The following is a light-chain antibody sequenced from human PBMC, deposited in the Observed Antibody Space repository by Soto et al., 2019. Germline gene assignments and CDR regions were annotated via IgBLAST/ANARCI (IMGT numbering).Light chain of an antibody. J-gene: IGKJ4*01. V-gene: IGKV3-15*01. CDR3: QQYDNWPSLT. CDR2: GAS. CDR1: QSVRRN. Sequence: EIVMTQSPVTLSVSPGERATLSCRASQSVRRNIAWYQQKPGQAPRLLISGASTRATGIPARFSGSGSGTEFTLTISSLQSEDFAVYYCQQYDNWPSLTFGGGTKVDIK.